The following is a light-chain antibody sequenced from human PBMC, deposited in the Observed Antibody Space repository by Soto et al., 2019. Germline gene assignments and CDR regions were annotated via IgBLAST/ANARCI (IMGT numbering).Light chain of an antibody. J-gene: IGLJ2*01. Sequence: QSVLTQPPSVSAAPGQTVTISCSGSSSNIGNNYVSWYQQLAGTAPKLLIYDNNKRPSGIPDRFSGSKSGTSATLGITGLQTGDEADYYCGTWDSSLSAGVFGGGTRSPS. CDR3: GTWDSSLSAGV. CDR2: DNN. V-gene: IGLV1-51*01. CDR1: SSNIGNNY.